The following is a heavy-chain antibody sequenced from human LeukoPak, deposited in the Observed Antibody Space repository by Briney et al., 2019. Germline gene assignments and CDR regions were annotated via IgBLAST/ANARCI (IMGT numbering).Heavy chain of an antibody. J-gene: IGHJ3*02. Sequence: SETLSLTCTVSGGSINSYYWSWIRQPAGKGPEWIGRIYSLGITNHNPSLKSRVTMSVDTSKNQFSLRLTSVTAADTAVYYCARGPTTVFAFDIWGQGTMVTVSS. CDR3: ARGPTTVFAFDI. D-gene: IGHD4-17*01. V-gene: IGHV4-4*07. CDR1: GGSINSYY. CDR2: IYSLGIT.